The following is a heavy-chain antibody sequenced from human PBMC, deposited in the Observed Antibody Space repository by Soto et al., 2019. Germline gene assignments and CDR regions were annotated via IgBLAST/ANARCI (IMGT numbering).Heavy chain of an antibody. CDR2: ISSSSSYI. CDR1: GFTFSSYS. D-gene: IGHD1-26*01. CDR3: ARDPEGSRELPANGMDV. V-gene: IGHV3-21*01. Sequence: PGGSLRLSCAASGFTFSSYSMNWVRQAPGKGLEWVSSISSSSSYIYYADSVKGRFTISRDNAKNSLYLQMNSLRAEDTAVYYCARDPEGSRELPANGMDVWGQGTTVTVSS. J-gene: IGHJ6*02.